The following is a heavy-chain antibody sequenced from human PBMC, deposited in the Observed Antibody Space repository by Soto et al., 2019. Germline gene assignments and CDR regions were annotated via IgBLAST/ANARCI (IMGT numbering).Heavy chain of an antibody. Sequence: EVQLLESGGGLVQPGGSLRLSCAASGFSFSSRAMSWVRQAPGKGLEWVSAISGSGTITYYADSVKGRFTISRDTSKNSLYLQRNSLRADDTAVYYCAVWARYCSGADCRAWGQGTLVTVSS. CDR2: ISGSGTIT. CDR1: GFSFSSRA. D-gene: IGHD2-15*01. CDR3: AVWARYCSGADCRA. J-gene: IGHJ5*02. V-gene: IGHV3-23*01.